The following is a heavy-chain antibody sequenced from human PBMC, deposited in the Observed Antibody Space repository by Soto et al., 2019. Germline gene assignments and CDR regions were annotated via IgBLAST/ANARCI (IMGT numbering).Heavy chain of an antibody. J-gene: IGHJ4*02. CDR1: GGSISSYY. Sequence: PSETLSLTCTVSGGSISSYYGSWIRQPPGKGLEWIGYIYYSGSTNYNPSLKSRVTISVDTSKNQFSLKLSSVTAADTAVYYCASGGGDYGAIFWGQGTLVTVSS. V-gene: IGHV4-59*01. CDR3: ASGGGDYGAIF. CDR2: IYYSGST. D-gene: IGHD4-17*01.